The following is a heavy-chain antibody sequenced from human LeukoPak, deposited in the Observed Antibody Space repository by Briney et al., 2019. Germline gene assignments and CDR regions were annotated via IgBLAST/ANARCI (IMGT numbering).Heavy chain of an antibody. D-gene: IGHD6-13*01. CDR3: ARDGPRYSSSWYRKEYYYYGMDV. J-gene: IGHJ6*02. CDR2: ISSSSSYI. V-gene: IGHV3-21*01. Sequence: GGSLRLSCAASGFTFSSYSMNWVRQAPGKGLEWVSSISSSSSYIYYADSVKGRFTISRDNAKNSLYLQMNSLRAEDTAVYYCARDGPRYSSSWYRKEYYYYGMDVWGQGTTVTVSS. CDR1: GFTFSSYS.